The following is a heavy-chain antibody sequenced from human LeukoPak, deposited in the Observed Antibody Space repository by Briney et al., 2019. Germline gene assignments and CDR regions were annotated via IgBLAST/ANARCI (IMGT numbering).Heavy chain of an antibody. J-gene: IGHJ4*02. V-gene: IGHV3-74*01. D-gene: IGHD3-22*01. CDR3: ARDLSSDYYDSSGYLNY. CDR1: GFTFSSYW. Sequence: GGSLRLSCAASGFTFSSYWMHWVRQAPGKGLVWVSGINSDGSSTSYADSVKGRFTISRDNAKNTLYLQMNSLRAEDTAVYYCARDLSSDYYDSSGYLNYWGQGTLVTVSS. CDR2: INSDGSST.